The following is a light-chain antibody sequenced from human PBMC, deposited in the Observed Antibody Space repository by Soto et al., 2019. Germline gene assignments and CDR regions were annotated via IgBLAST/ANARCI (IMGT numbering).Light chain of an antibody. CDR2: DAS. CDR3: QQRSNWPPA. J-gene: IGKJ1*01. V-gene: IGKV3-11*01. CDR1: QSVSSY. Sequence: EIVLTQSPATLSLSPGERATLSCRASQSVSSYLAWYQQKPGQAPRLLIYDASNRATGIPARFSGSGSGTHFTLHISSLEPEEFAVYFCQQRSNWPPAFGQGTKVEIK.